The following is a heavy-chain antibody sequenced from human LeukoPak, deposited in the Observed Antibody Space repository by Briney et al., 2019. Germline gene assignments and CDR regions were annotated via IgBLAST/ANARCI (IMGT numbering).Heavy chain of an antibody. CDR1: GGSISSYY. V-gene: IGHV4-59*08. J-gene: IGHJ2*01. D-gene: IGHD3-10*01. CDR2: IYYSGST. Sequence: SEPLSLTCTVSGGSISSYYWSWIRQPPGKGLEWFGYIYYSGSTNYNPSLKSRVTISVDTSKNQSSLKLSSVTAADTAVYYCASTHTGMFRGFMGLYFDLWGRGTLVTVSS. CDR3: ASTHTGMFRGFMGLYFDL.